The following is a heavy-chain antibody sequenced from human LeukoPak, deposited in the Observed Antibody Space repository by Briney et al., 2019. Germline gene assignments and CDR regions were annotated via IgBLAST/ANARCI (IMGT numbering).Heavy chain of an antibody. Sequence: GASVKVSCKASGGTFRNYVFSWVRQAPRQGLEWMGRIIPILGLTNYAQKFQGRVTITADKSTSTAYMELSSLRSEDTAVYYCASITMVRGVIIRDYWGQGTLVTVSP. CDR2: IIPILGLT. J-gene: IGHJ4*02. CDR3: ASITMVRGVIIRDY. D-gene: IGHD3-10*01. CDR1: GGTFRNYV. V-gene: IGHV1-69*04.